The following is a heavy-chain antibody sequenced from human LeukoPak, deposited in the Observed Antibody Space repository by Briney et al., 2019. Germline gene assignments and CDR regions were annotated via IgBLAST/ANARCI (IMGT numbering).Heavy chain of an antibody. CDR3: ATIKGGYGGAFDI. CDR1: GFTFASYG. V-gene: IGHV3-23*01. J-gene: IGHJ3*02. Sequence: GGSLRLSCAASGFTFASYGMTWVRQAPGKGLEWVSSISGSADKIYQADSVKGRFTISRDNSKNTLYLQMNSLRAEDTAVYYCATIKGGYGGAFDIWGQGTMVTVSS. D-gene: IGHD4-23*01. CDR2: ISGSADKI.